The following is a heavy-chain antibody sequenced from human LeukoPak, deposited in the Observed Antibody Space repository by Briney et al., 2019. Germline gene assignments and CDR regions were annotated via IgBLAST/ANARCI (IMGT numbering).Heavy chain of an antibody. Sequence: GGSLRLSCAAAGFTFSSYWMSWVPQAPGKGLEWVANIRQDGSEKQYVDSMKGRFTISRDNAKNSLHLQMSSLRGEDTAVYYCARLQRAVTGTLWGQGTLVIVSS. CDR1: GFTFSSYW. V-gene: IGHV3-7*01. CDR3: ARLQRAVTGTL. J-gene: IGHJ4*02. D-gene: IGHD6-19*01. CDR2: IRQDGSEK.